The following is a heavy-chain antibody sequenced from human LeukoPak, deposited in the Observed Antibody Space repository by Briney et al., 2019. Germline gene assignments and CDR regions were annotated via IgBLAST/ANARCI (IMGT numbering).Heavy chain of an antibody. CDR3: ARERLAVAGYYYYYMDV. Sequence: GGSLRLSCAASGFTFSSYEMNWGRQGPAKGLEWVSYISSSGSTIYYADSVKGRFTISRENAKNSLYLQMNSLRAEDTAVYYCARERLAVAGYYYYYMDVWGKGTTVTVSS. CDR2: ISSSGSTI. J-gene: IGHJ6*03. CDR1: GFTFSSYE. D-gene: IGHD6-19*01. V-gene: IGHV3-48*03.